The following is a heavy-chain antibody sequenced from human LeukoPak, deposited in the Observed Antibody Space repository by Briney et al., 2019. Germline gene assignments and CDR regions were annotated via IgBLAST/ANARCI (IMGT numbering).Heavy chain of an antibody. CDR2: IRYDGSNK. CDR3: AKDGLLWFGDPTFDY. J-gene: IGHJ4*02. Sequence: GGSLRLSCAASGFTFSGYGMHWVRQAPGKGLEWVAFIRYDGSNKYYADSVKGRFTISRDNSKNTLYLQMNSLRAEDTAVYYCAKDGLLWFGDPTFDYWGQGTLVTVSS. CDR1: GFTFSGYG. D-gene: IGHD3-10*01. V-gene: IGHV3-30*02.